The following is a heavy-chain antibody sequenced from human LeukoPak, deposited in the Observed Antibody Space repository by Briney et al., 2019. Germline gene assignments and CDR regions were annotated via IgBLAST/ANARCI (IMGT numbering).Heavy chain of an antibody. CDR1: DYSISSGHY. CDR3: ARRPLGATTGSVAFDI. Sequence: PSETLSLTCTVSDYSISSGHYWGWIRQTPGKGLEWIGSIYHSGSTYYNPSLKSRVTISVDTSKNQFSLKLSSVTAADTAVYYCARRPLGATTGSVAFDIWGQGTMVTVSS. V-gene: IGHV4-38-2*02. D-gene: IGHD1-26*01. CDR2: IYHSGST. J-gene: IGHJ3*02.